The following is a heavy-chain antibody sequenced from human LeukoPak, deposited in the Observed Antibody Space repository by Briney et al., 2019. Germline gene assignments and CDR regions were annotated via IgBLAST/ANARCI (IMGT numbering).Heavy chain of an antibody. CDR2: VYYSGGT. D-gene: IGHD2-15*01. J-gene: IGHJ4*02. V-gene: IGHV4-39*01. CDR3: ATQAAGGPLDY. CDR1: GASISSSTYY. Sequence: SETLSLTCTVSGASISSSTYYWGWIRQPPGKGLEWIGTVYYSGGTSYYPSLKSRVTISVDTSKNQFSLKLTSVTAADTAVYYCATQAAGGPLDYWGQGTLVAVSS.